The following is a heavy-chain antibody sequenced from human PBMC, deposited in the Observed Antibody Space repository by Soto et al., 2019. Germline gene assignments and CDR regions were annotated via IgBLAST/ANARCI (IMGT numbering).Heavy chain of an antibody. CDR3: ASQYCSSTSCYFPYLNWFEP. D-gene: IGHD2-2*01. Sequence: SVKVSCKASGGTFSSYAISWVRQAPGQGLEWMGGIIPIFGTANYAQKFQGRVTITADESTSTAYMELSSLRSEDTAVYYCASQYCSSTSCYFPYLNWFEPWGQGTLVTVSS. V-gene: IGHV1-69*13. J-gene: IGHJ5*02. CDR1: GGTFSSYA. CDR2: IIPIFGTA.